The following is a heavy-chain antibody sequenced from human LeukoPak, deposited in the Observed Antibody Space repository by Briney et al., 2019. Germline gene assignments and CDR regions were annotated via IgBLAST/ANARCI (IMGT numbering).Heavy chain of an antibody. CDR1: GFTFSSYG. V-gene: IGHV3-33*06. CDR3: ANGHYGDYFAFDI. J-gene: IGHJ3*02. D-gene: IGHD4-17*01. Sequence: PGGSLRLSCTASGFTFSSYGMHWVRQAPGKGLEWVAVIWYDGSNKYYADSVKGRFTISRDNSKNTLYLQMNSLRAEDTAVYYCANGHYGDYFAFDIWVQGTMVTVSS. CDR2: IWYDGSNK.